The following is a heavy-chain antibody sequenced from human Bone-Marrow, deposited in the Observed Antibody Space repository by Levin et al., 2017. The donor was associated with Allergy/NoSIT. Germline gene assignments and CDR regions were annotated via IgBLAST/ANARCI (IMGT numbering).Heavy chain of an antibody. CDR1: GVSVRNGDHN. CDR2: VYDRGIT. Sequence: SETLSLTCTVSGVSVRNGDHNWSWLRQPPGKGLEWIGNVYDRGITDYSPSVKSRVSTSVDTSKNQLSLRLASVTAADTAAYYCARVVLVPAGQVLAFLLESWGQGTLVTVSS. J-gene: IGHJ4*02. V-gene: IGHV4-30-4*01. CDR3: ARVVLVPAGQVLAFLLES. D-gene: IGHD3-16*02.